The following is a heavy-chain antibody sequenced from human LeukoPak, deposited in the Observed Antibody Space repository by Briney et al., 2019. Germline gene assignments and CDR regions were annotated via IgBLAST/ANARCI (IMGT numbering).Heavy chain of an antibody. D-gene: IGHD3-22*01. Sequence: SVKVSCKASGGTFSSYAISWVRQAPGQGLEWMGGIIPIFGTANYAQKFQGRVTITTDESTSTAYMELSSLRSEDTAVCYCARDRGRYYDSSGYYYVADYWGQGTLVTVSS. CDR1: GGTFSSYA. CDR3: ARDRGRYYDSSGYYYVADY. CDR2: IIPIFGTA. V-gene: IGHV1-69*05. J-gene: IGHJ4*02.